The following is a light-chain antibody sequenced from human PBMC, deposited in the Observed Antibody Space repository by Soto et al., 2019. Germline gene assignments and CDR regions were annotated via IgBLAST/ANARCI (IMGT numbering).Light chain of an antibody. CDR3: QQYDSSSGT. Sequence: IVLTQAPATLSLSPGESATLSCRASQSVSNYLAWYQQKPGQAPRLLIYDASSRATGIPDRFSGSGAGTDFTLTISRLEPEDFAVYYCQQYDSSSGTFGQGTKVDIK. CDR1: QSVSNY. J-gene: IGKJ1*01. V-gene: IGKV3-20*01. CDR2: DAS.